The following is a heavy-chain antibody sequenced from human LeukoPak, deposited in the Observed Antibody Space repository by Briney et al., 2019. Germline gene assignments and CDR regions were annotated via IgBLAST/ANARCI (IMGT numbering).Heavy chain of an antibody. V-gene: IGHV3-53*01. CDR1: GFTVSSNY. CDR3: ARAPLEGSIAVAGTNYYYYYGMDV. Sequence: GGSLRLSCAASGFTVSSNYMSWVRQAPGKGLEWVSVIYSGGSTYYADSVKGRFTISRDNSKNTLYLQMNSLRAEDTAVYYCARAPLEGSIAVAGTNYYYYYGMDVWGQGTTVTVSS. J-gene: IGHJ6*02. CDR2: IYSGGST. D-gene: IGHD6-19*01.